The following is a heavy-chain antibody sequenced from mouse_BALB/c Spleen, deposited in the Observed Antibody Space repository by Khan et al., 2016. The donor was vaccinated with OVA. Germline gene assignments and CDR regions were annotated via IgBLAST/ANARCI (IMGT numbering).Heavy chain of an antibody. CDR1: GYSINSEYA. Sequence: EVQLQESGPGLVKPSQSLSLTCTVTGYSINSEYAWNWIRQFPGNKLDWMGYINYRGNTRFNPSLKSRTSITRDTSKNQFFLQLNSVTTEDTATYYCARKDYYDYDPFPYWGQGTLVTVSA. J-gene: IGHJ3*01. CDR2: INYRGNT. D-gene: IGHD2-4*01. CDR3: ARKDYYDYDPFPY. V-gene: IGHV3-2*02.